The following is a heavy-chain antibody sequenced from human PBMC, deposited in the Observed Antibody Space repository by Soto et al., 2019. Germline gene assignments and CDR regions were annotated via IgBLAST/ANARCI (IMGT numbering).Heavy chain of an antibody. CDR3: VRDIR. V-gene: IGHV3-74*03. J-gene: IGHJ4*02. Sequence: EVQLVESGGGLVQPGGSLRLSCAASGFTFSSQWMYWVRQSPGKGPVWVSYINSDGSRIAYADSVKGRFTISRDNAKNTLYLEMNCLGAADTGVYYCVRDIRWGRGTLVTVSS. CDR2: INSDGSRI. CDR1: GFTFSSQW.